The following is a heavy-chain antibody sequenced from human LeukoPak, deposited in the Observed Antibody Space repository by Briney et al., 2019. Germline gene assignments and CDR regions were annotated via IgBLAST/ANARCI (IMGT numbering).Heavy chain of an antibody. Sequence: SETLSLTCAVYGGSFSGYYWSWIRQPPGKGLEWIGEINHSGSTNYNPSLTSRVTISVDTSKNQFSLKLSSVTAADTAVYYCASHDFWSGYLYYFDYWGQGTLVTVSS. CDR2: INHSGST. J-gene: IGHJ4*02. CDR1: GGSFSGYY. D-gene: IGHD3-3*01. CDR3: ASHDFWSGYLYYFDY. V-gene: IGHV4-34*01.